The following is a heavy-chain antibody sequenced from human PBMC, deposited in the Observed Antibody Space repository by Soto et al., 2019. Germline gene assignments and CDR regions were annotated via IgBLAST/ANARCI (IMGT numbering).Heavy chain of an antibody. Sequence: GGSLRLSCAASGFTFSSYAMSWVRQAPGKGLEWVSTISGSGGSTYYADSVKGRFTISRDNSKSTLYVQMNSLRAEDTAVYYCASGLRVYSSNFDYWGQGTLVTVSS. CDR2: ISGSGGST. CDR3: ASGLRVYSSNFDY. D-gene: IGHD5-18*01. CDR1: GFTFSSYA. J-gene: IGHJ4*02. V-gene: IGHV3-23*01.